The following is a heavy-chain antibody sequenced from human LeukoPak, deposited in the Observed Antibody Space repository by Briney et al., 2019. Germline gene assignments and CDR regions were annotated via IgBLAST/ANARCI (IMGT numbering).Heavy chain of an antibody. J-gene: IGHJ6*02. Sequence: ASVKVSCKASGHTSTTYAIHWVRQAPGQGLEWMGWINAGNGNIKYSQKLQGRVTITGDTSASTAYMELSSLRSEDTAVYYCARDSHPPGGADFWSGYYQNYYYYYGMDVWGQGTTVTVSS. CDR3: ARDSHPPGGADFWSGYYQNYYYYYGMDV. CDR2: INAGNGNI. V-gene: IGHV1-3*01. D-gene: IGHD3-3*01. CDR1: GHTSTTYA.